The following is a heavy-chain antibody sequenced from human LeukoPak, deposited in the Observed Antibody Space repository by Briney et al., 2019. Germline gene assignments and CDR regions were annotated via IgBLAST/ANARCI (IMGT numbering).Heavy chain of an antibody. CDR2: ISGSGGST. J-gene: IGHJ4*02. CDR1: GFTFSSFG. CDR3: ARVASSPFDY. D-gene: IGHD2-2*01. Sequence: PGGSLRLSCAASGFTFSSFGMSWVRQAPGKGLEWVSSISGSGGSTYYADSVKGRFTISRDNSKNTLYLQMNSLRAEDTAVYYCARVASSPFDYWGQGTLVTVSS. V-gene: IGHV3-23*01.